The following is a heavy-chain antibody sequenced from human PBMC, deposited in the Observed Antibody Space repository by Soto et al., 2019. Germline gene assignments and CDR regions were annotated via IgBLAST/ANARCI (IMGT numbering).Heavy chain of an antibody. CDR3: ARDQTDSGGYSDS. CDR2: ISGSGGST. D-gene: IGHD3-22*01. J-gene: IGHJ4*02. Sequence: LRLSCVASGFIFSNYAISWLRQGPWKGLEWVSAISGSGGSTYYADSVKGRFTISRDNSKNTVYLQVSNLRAEDTAVYFCARDQTDSGGYSDSWGQGTLVTVYS. V-gene: IGHV3-23*01. CDR1: GFIFSNYA.